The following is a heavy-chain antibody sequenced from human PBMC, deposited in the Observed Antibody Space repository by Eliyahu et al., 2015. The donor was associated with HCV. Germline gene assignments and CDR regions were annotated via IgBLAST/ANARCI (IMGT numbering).Heavy chain of an antibody. CDR1: GXPFXPXA. CDR2: ISGRSGST. V-gene: IGHV3-23*01. D-gene: IGHD2-2*01. J-gene: IGHJ4*02. CDR3: AKGEYCSSTTCYAGVKDY. Sequence: EVQLLESGGGLLQPGGSLRLSCXASGXPFXPXAXGWVRQXPGKGLEWVSAISGRSGSTYYADSVKGRFTISRDNSKNTLYLQMNSLRAEDTAVYYCAKGEYCSSTTCYAGVKDYWGQGTLVTVSS.